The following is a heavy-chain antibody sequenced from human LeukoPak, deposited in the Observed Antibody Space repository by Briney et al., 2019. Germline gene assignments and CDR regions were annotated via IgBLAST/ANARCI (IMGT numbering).Heavy chain of an antibody. CDR2: IGNRPTTT. CDR1: GFTFSSYS. V-gene: IGHV3-48*04. D-gene: IGHD5-12*01. J-gene: IGHJ3*02. CDR3: ATTGTYEISWDFDI. Sequence: PGGSLRLSCAATGFTFSSYSINWVRQAPGKGLEWVSYIGNRPTTTYYAGSVRGRFTISRDNTKNSVYLQMTSLRADDAAVYYCATTGTYEISWDFDIWGQGTMVAVSS.